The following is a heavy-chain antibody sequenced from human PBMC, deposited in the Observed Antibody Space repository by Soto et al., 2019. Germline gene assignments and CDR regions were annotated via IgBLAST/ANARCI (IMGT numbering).Heavy chain of an antibody. CDR3: ARGGLRGRLELLWALFY. D-gene: IGHD1-7*01. CDR2: TYYRSKWYN. CDR1: GGSVSSNSAA. V-gene: IGHV6-1*01. J-gene: IGHJ4*02. Sequence: PSQALSLTCAISGGSVSSNSAAWNWIRQSPSRGLEWLGRTYYRSKWYNDYAVSVKSRITINPDTSKNQFSLQLNSVTPEDTAVYYCARGGLRGRLELLWALFYWGQGTLVTVSS.